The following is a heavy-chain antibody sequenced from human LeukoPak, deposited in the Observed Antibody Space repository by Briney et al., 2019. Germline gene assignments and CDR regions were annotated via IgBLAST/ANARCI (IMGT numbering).Heavy chain of an antibody. V-gene: IGHV1-18*01. J-gene: IGHJ4*02. Sequence: GASVKVSCKASGYTFTSYAMHWVRQAPGQGLEWMGWISVQNGNTKSAQKFDGRATMTTDTSTSTAYMELRSLGSDDTAVYYCARDHDSSGYYQSRFDYWGQGTLVIVSS. CDR1: GYTFTSYA. CDR3: ARDHDSSGYYQSRFDY. D-gene: IGHD3-22*01. CDR2: ISVQNGNT.